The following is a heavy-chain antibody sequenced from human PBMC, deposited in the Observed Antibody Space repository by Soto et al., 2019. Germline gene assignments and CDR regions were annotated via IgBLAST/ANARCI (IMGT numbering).Heavy chain of an antibody. CDR3: ARVTTFYDILTSSYALNYFDY. Sequence: GGSLRLSXTASGFSVTSNYMTWVRQAPGKGLECVSVIYAGGNTYYADSVKGRFTISSDNSKNTLYLQMNNLRAEDTAVYYCARVTTFYDILTSSYALNYFDYWGQGTRVTVSS. V-gene: IGHV3-53*01. J-gene: IGHJ4*02. CDR1: GFSVTSNY. D-gene: IGHD3-9*01. CDR2: IYAGGNT.